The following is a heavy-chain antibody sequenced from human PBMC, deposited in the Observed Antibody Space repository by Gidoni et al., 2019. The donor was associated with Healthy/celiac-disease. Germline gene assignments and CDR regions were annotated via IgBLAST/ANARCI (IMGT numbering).Heavy chain of an antibody. D-gene: IGHD6-6*01. Sequence: QVQLQQWGAGLLKPSETLSLTCAVYGGSFSGYYWSWIRQPPGKGLEWIGEINHSGSTNYNPSLKSRVTISVDTSKNQFSLKLSSVTAADTAVYYCARGPGSSSSPGQILRYFDLWGRGTLVTVSS. CDR2: INHSGST. J-gene: IGHJ2*01. CDR1: GGSFSGYY. CDR3: ARGPGSSSSPGQILRYFDL. V-gene: IGHV4-34*01.